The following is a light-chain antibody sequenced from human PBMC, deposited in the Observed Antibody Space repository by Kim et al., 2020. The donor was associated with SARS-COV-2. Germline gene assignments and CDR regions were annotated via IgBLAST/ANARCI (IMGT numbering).Light chain of an antibody. CDR3: QVWDNNTWV. J-gene: IGLJ3*02. V-gene: IGLV3-9*01. Sequence: VALGQTASITCGGDNIGSNHVHCYQQKAGQAPVLVIYRDSSRPAEIPERFSGSNSGNTATLTVSRAQAGDEADYYCQVWDNNTWVFGAGTQLTVL. CDR1: NIGSNH. CDR2: RDS.